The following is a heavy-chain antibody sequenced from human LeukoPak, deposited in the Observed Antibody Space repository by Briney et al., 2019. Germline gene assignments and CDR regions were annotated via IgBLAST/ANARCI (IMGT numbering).Heavy chain of an antibody. V-gene: IGHV1-18*01. J-gene: IGHJ4*02. CDR2: ISAYNGNT. CDR1: GYTFTSYG. CDR3: ARDRLGGSSWYGIFDY. D-gene: IGHD6-13*01. Sequence: GASVKVSCKASGYTFTSYGISWVRQAPGQGLEWMGWISAYNGNTNYAQKLQGRVTMTTDTSTSTAYMELRSLRSDDTAVYYCARDRLGGSSWYGIFDYWGQGTLVTVSS.